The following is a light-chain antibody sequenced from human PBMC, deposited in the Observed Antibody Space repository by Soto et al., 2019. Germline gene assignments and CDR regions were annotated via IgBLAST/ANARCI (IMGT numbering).Light chain of an antibody. CDR2: EDI. V-gene: IGLV2-14*01. CDR1: SSDIGTYNH. CDR3: CSYAGGIKWV. Sequence: QSALTQPASVSGSPGQSIAISCAGTSSDIGTYNHVSWYQQHPGKAPQLIIYEDINRPSGLSSRFSGSKSGNTASLTISGLQAEDEADYFCCSYAGGIKWVFGGGTKLTVL. J-gene: IGLJ3*02.